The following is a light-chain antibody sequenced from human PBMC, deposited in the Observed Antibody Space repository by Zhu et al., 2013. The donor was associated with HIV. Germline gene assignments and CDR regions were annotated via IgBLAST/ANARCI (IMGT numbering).Light chain of an antibody. Sequence: EIQMTQTPSTLPASVGDRVTITCRASQSISSWLAWYQQKPGKAPKLLIYDASILESGVPSRFSGSGSGTEFTLTISSLQPDDFATYYCQQYNSDSTFGQGTKVEIK. CDR1: QSISSW. V-gene: IGKV1-5*01. CDR3: QQYNSDST. J-gene: IGKJ1*01. CDR2: DAS.